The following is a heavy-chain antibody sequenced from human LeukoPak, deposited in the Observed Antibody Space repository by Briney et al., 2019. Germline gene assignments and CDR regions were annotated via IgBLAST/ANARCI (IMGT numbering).Heavy chain of an antibody. D-gene: IGHD6-19*01. J-gene: IGHJ4*02. Sequence: SETLSLTCTVSGGSISSYYWSWIRQPPGKGLEWIGYIYYSGSTNYNPSLKSRVTISVDTSKNQFSLKLSSVTAADTAVYYCARLYSSGWYPLDYWGQGTLVTVSS. CDR3: ARLYSSGWYPLDY. V-gene: IGHV4-59*01. CDR2: IYYSGST. CDR1: GGSISSYY.